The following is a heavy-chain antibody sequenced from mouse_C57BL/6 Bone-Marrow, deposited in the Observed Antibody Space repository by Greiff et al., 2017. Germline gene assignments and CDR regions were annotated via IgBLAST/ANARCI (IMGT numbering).Heavy chain of an antibody. J-gene: IGHJ3*01. CDR2: ISYDGSN. CDR1: GYSITSGYY. CDR3: ARGYYGAY. D-gene: IGHD1-1*01. V-gene: IGHV3-6*01. Sequence: EVHLVESGPGLVKPSQSLSLTCSVTGYSITSGYYWNWIRQFPGNKLEWMGYISYDGSNNYNPSLKNRISITRDTSKNQFFLKLNSVTTEDTATYYCARGYYGAYWGQGTLVTVSA.